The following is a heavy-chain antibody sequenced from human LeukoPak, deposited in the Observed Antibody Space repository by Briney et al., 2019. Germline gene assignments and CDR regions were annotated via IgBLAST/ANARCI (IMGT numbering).Heavy chain of an antibody. D-gene: IGHD3-22*01. V-gene: IGHV4-4*07. J-gene: IGHJ4*02. CDR1: GGSISSYY. Sequence: SETPSLTCTVSGGSISSYYWSWIRQPAGKGLEWIGRIYTSGSTNYNPSLKSRVTMSVDTSKNQFSLKLSSVTAADTAVYYCARDRYYDSSGTPFDYWGQGTLVTVSS. CDR2: IYTSGST. CDR3: ARDRYYDSSGTPFDY.